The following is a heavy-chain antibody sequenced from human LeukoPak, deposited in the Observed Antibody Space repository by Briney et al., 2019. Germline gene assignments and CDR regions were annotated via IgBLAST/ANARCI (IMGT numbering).Heavy chain of an antibody. J-gene: IGHJ4*02. CDR2: ISGSSNNT. Sequence: GGSLRLSCAASGFTFSTYAMSWVRQAPGKGLEWVPVISGSSNNTYYADSVKGRFTISRDNSKNTLSLQMSSLRAEDTAVYYCAKDNGGNGGSWYSPVDFWGQGTLVTVSS. CDR1: GFTFSTYA. D-gene: IGHD2-15*01. V-gene: IGHV3-23*01. CDR3: AKDNGGNGGSWYSPVDF.